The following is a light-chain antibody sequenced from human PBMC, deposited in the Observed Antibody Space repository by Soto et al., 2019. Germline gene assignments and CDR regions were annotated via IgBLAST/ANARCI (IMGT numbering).Light chain of an antibody. Sequence: DIQMTQSPTSLSASVGDRVTITCRASQSISNYLNWYQQRPGKAPMLLIYAASSLQSGVPSRFSGSGSGTDFTLTIGSLQPEDVATYYCQQSYSGPLTFGPGTKVDF. V-gene: IGKV1-39*01. CDR3: QQSYSGPLT. CDR1: QSISNY. J-gene: IGKJ3*01. CDR2: AAS.